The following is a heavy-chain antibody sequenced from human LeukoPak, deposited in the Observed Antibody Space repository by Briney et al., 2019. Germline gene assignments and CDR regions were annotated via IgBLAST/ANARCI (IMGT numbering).Heavy chain of an antibody. CDR2: INHSGST. D-gene: IGHD1-1*01. CDR3: ANTTRHAGPGNYYFDY. CDR1: GGSFSGYY. V-gene: IGHV4-34*01. Sequence: SETLSLTCAVYGGSFSGYYWSWIRQPPGKGLEWIGEINHSGSTNYNPSLKSRVTISVDTSKNQFSLKLSSVTAADTAVYYCANTTRHAGPGNYYFDYWGQGTLVTVSS. J-gene: IGHJ4*02.